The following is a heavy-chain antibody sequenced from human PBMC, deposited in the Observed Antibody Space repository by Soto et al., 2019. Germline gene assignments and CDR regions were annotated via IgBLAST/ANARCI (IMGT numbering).Heavy chain of an antibody. J-gene: IGHJ6*02. Sequence: SSETLSLTYAVSGGSISSSNWWSWVRQPPGKGLEWIGEIYYSGSTNYNPSLKSRVTISVDKSKNQFSLKLSSVAAADTAVYYCARQRRDTMVRGVIMHYYYGMDVWGQGTTVTVSS. CDR2: IYYSGST. CDR1: GGSISSSNW. D-gene: IGHD3-10*01. V-gene: IGHV4-4*02. CDR3: ARQRRDTMVRGVIMHYYYGMDV.